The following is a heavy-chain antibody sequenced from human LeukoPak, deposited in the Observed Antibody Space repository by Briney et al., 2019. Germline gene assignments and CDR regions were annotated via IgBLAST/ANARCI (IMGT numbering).Heavy chain of an antibody. V-gene: IGHV5-51*01. Sequence: GESLKISCQVSGSRFTTYWIGWVRQLPGKGLEWMGIIYPGDSDTRYSPSFQGQVTISADKSISTAYLQWSSLKASDTAMYYCAIRRDGYNYFDYWGQGTLVTVSS. D-gene: IGHD5-24*01. CDR2: IYPGDSDT. J-gene: IGHJ4*02. CDR3: AIRRDGYNYFDY. CDR1: GSRFTTYW.